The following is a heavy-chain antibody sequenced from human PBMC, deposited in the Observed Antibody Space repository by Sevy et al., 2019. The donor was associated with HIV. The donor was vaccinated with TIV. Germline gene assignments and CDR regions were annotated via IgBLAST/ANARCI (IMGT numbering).Heavy chain of an antibody. CDR1: GGSFSGYY. J-gene: IGHJ4*02. CDR2: INHSGST. Sequence: SESLSLTCAVYGGSFSGYYWSWIRQPPGKGLEWVGEINHSGSTNYNPSLKSRVTISVDTSKNQFSLKLSSVTAADTAVYYCARGEGDLTIWGQGTLVTVSS. CDR3: ARGEGDLTI. D-gene: IGHD3-3*01. V-gene: IGHV4-34*01.